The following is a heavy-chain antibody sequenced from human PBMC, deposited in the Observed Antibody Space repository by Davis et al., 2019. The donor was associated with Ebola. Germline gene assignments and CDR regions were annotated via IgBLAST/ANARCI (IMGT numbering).Heavy chain of an antibody. V-gene: IGHV1-18*01. CDR1: GYTFGRYY. CDR3: ARGEGAPDN. D-gene: IGHD1-26*01. J-gene: IGHJ4*02. CDR2: IRTYDGNT. Sequence: ASVKVSCKASGYTFGRYYIHWVRQAPGQGLEWLGWIRTYDGNTNYAQKLQDRVTMTTDTPTTTVFMELRNLRSDDTAVYWCARGEGAPDNWGQGTLVTVSS.